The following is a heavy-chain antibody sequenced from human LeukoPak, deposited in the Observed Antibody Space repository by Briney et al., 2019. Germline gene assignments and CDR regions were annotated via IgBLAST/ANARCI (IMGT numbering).Heavy chain of an antibody. J-gene: IGHJ4*02. D-gene: IGHD3-22*01. CDR2: IYYSGST. V-gene: IGHV4-59*01. CDR3: ARVLTYYYDSSGYQQFDY. Sequence: NPSETLSLTCTVSGGSISSYYWSWIRPPPGKGLEWIGYIYYSGSTNYNPSLKSRVTISVDTSKNQFSLKLSSVTAADTAVYYRARVLTYYYDSSGYQQFDYWGQGTLVTVSS. CDR1: GGSISSYY.